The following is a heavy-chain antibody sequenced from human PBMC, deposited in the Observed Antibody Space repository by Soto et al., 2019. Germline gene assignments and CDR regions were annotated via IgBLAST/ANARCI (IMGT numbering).Heavy chain of an antibody. J-gene: IGHJ1*01. V-gene: IGHV4-34*01. CDR2: INHSGST. CDR3: ARTRRYYYDSSGSSYFQH. CDR1: GGSFSGYY. D-gene: IGHD3-22*01. Sequence: SETLSLTCAVYGGSFSGYYWSWIRQPPGKGLEWIGEINHSGSTNYNPSLKSRVTISVDTSKNQFSLKLSSVTAADTAVYYCARTRRYYYDSSGSSYFQHWGQGTLVTISS.